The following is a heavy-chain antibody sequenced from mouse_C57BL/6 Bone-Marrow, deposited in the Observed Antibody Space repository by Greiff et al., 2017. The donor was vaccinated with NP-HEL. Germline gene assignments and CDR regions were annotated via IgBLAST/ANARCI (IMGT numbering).Heavy chain of an antibody. CDR3: ARSIYYDYADDPFYAMDY. J-gene: IGHJ4*01. V-gene: IGHV7-3*01. CDR2: IRNKANGYTT. D-gene: IGHD2-4*01. Sequence: EVKLMESGGGLVQPGGSLSLSCAASGFTFTDYYMSWVRQPPGKALEWLVFIRNKANGYTTEYSASVKGRFTISRDNSKSIIYLQMNALRAEDSSTYYCARSIYYDYADDPFYAMDYWGQGTSVTVSS. CDR1: GFTFTDYY.